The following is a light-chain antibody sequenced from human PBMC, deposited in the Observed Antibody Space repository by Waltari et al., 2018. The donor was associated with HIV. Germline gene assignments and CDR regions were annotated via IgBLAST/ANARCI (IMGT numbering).Light chain of an antibody. CDR2: DVS. Sequence: QSALTQPASVSGSPGQSITISCTGTSSDVGGYNYVWYQQHPGKAPKLMIYDVSNRPSGVSNRFSGSKSGNTASLTISGLQAEDEADYYCSSYTSSSTLFGGGTKLTVL. CDR3: SSYTSSSTL. CDR1: SSDVGGYNY. V-gene: IGLV2-14*03. J-gene: IGLJ2*01.